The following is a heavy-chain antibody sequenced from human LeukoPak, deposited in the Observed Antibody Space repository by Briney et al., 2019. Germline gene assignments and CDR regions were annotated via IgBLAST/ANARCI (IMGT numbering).Heavy chain of an antibody. CDR1: GFTFSSYA. CDR2: ISYDGSNK. Sequence: GRSLRLSCAASGFTFSSYAMHWVRQAPGKGLECVAVISYDGSNKYYADSVKRRFTISRDNSKNTLYLQMNSLRAEDTAVYYCARAVVVVAAGDYWGQGTLVTVSS. V-gene: IGHV3-30-3*01. CDR3: ARAVVVVAAGDY. D-gene: IGHD2-15*01. J-gene: IGHJ4*02.